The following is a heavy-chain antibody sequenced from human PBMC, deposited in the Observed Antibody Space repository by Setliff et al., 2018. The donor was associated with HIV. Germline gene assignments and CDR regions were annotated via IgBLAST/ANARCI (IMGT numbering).Heavy chain of an antibody. Sequence: SETLSLTCAVYGGSFSGYYWSWVRQPPGKGLEWIGEINHSGSTNYNPSLKSRVTISVDTSKNQFSLKLSSVTAADTAVYYCARGRWFGEGPTNYYYYYMDVWGKGTTVTVSS. D-gene: IGHD3-10*01. CDR1: GGSFSGYY. CDR2: INHSGST. CDR3: ARGRWFGEGPTNYYYYYMDV. V-gene: IGHV4-34*01. J-gene: IGHJ6*03.